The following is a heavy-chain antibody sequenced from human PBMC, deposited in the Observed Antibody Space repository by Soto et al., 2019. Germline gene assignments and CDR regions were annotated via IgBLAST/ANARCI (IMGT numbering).Heavy chain of an antibody. Sequence: QVQLQESGPGLVKPSQTLSLTCTVSGGSISSGDYYWRWIRQPPGKGLEWIGYIYYSGSTYYNPSLKSRVTISVDTSKNQFSLKLSSVTAADTAVYYCARGDDADVWSGSLGVWGQGTLVTVSS. CDR3: ARGDDADVWSGSLGV. D-gene: IGHD3-3*01. V-gene: IGHV4-30-4*01. CDR1: GGSISSGDYY. CDR2: IYYSGST. J-gene: IGHJ4*02.